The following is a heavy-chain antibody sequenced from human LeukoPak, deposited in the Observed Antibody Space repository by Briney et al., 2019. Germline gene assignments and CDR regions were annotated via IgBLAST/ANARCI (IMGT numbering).Heavy chain of an antibody. Sequence: SETLSLTCTVSGDSSNRGDYYWTWIRQPPGKGLEWIGYVYYSWTTDYSPSLKPRLTISADTSRNQFSLKLNSVTAADTAMYYCARGYPHAFDVWGQGTMVTVSS. CDR3: ARGYPHAFDV. V-gene: IGHV4-30-4*01. CDR2: VYYSWTT. J-gene: IGHJ3*01. CDR1: GDSSNRGDYY. D-gene: IGHD3-16*02.